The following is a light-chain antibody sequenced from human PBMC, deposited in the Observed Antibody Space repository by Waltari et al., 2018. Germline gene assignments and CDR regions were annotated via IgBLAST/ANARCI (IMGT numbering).Light chain of an antibody. CDR2: GAS. CDR1: QSVSRT. CDR3: QHYVSLPAT. J-gene: IGKJ1*01. Sequence: EIVLTQSPGSLSSSPGDRVTLSCRASQSVSRTLAWYQQKPGQAPRPLIFGASNRATGIPDRFSGSGSGTDFSLTISRLEPEDFAVYECQHYVSLPATFGQGTKVEIK. V-gene: IGKV3-20*01.